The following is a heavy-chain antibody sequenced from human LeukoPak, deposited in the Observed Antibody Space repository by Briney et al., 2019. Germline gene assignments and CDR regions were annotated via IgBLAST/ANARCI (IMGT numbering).Heavy chain of an antibody. CDR2: ISAYNGNT. V-gene: IGHV1-18*01. J-gene: IGHJ4*02. Sequence: ASVKVSRKASGYTFTSYGISWVRQAPGQGLEWMGWISAYNGNTNYAQKLQGRVTMTTDTSTSTAYMELRSLRSDDTAVYYCARPTYYYDSSGYHSTPGFDYWGQGTLVTVSS. CDR1: GYTFTSYG. CDR3: ARPTYYYDSSGYHSTPGFDY. D-gene: IGHD3-22*01.